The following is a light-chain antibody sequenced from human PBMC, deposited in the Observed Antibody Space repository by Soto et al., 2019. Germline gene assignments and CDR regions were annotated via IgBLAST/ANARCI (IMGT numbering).Light chain of an antibody. CDR1: SSNIGAGYD. CDR3: QSYDSSLSGWV. V-gene: IGLV1-40*01. J-gene: IGLJ3*02. CDR2: GNS. Sequence: QSVLTQPPSVSGAPGQMVTISCTGSSSNIGAGYDVHWYQQLPGTAPKLLIYGNSNRPSGVPDRFSGSKSGTSASLAITGLQAEDEADYYRQSYDSSLSGWVFGGGTKLTV.